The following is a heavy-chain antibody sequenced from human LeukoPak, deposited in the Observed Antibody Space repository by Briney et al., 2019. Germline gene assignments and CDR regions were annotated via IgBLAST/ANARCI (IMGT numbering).Heavy chain of an antibody. Sequence: SETLSLTCTVSGGSISSYYWSWTRQPPGKGLEWIGYIYYSGSTNYNPSLKSRVTISVDTSKNQFSLKLSSVTAADTAVYYCARHGSGYCSSTSCFHFDYWGQGTLVTVSS. V-gene: IGHV4-59*08. CDR3: ARHGSGYCSSTSCFHFDY. CDR2: IYYSGST. CDR1: GGSISSYY. D-gene: IGHD2-2*01. J-gene: IGHJ4*02.